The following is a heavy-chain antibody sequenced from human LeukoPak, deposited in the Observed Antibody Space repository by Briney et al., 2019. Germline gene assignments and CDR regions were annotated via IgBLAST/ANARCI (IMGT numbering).Heavy chain of an antibody. CDR3: AMPRPKYSSGWTDAFDI. V-gene: IGHV3-66*02. D-gene: IGHD6-19*01. CDR2: IYSGGST. J-gene: IGHJ3*02. Sequence: GGSLRLSCAASGFTVSSNYMSWVRQAPGKGLEWVSVIYSGGSTYYADSVKGRFTISRDNSKNTLYLQMNSLRAEDTAVYYCAMPRPKYSSGWTDAFDIWGQGTMVTVSS. CDR1: GFTVSSNY.